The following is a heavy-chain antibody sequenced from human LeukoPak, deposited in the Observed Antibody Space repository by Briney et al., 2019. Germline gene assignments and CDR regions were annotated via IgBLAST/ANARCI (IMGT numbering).Heavy chain of an antibody. J-gene: IGHJ5*02. CDR3: ARVFCVAENVGRNRIPNWFDP. D-gene: IGHD1-14*01. Sequence: MPSETLSLTCTVSGYSISSGYYWSWIRQPPGKGLEWIGEINHSGSTNYNPSLKSRVTISVDTSKNQFSLKLSAVTAADTAVYYCARVFCVAENVGRNRIPNWFDPWGQGTLVTVSS. CDR1: GYSISSGYY. CDR2: INHSGST. V-gene: IGHV4-38-2*02.